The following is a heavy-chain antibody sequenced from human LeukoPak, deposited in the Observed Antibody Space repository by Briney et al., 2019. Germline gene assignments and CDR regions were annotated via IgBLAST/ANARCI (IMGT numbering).Heavy chain of an antibody. Sequence: SETLSLTCTVSGGSISSYYWSWIRQPPGKGLEWIGYIYYSGSTNYNPSLKSRVTISVDTSKNQFSLKLSSVTAADTAVYYCARLNFTYGSGSPSRDYYMDVWGKGTTVTVSS. CDR2: IYYSGST. J-gene: IGHJ6*03. CDR1: GGSISSYY. V-gene: IGHV4-59*01. CDR3: ARLNFTYGSGSPSRDYYMDV. D-gene: IGHD3-10*01.